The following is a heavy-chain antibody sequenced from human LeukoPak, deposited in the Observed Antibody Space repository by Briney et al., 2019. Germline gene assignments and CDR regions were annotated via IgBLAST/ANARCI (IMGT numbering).Heavy chain of an antibody. J-gene: IGHJ4*02. Sequence: GGSLRLSCAASGFIFSTYSMNWVRQAPGKGLEWISYISSSRSTIDHADSVKGRFTISRDNAKNSLYLQMNSLRAEDTAVYYCVRGPSGGNGFSYWGLGTLVTVSS. V-gene: IGHV3-48*01. CDR1: GFIFSTYS. CDR2: ISSSRSTI. D-gene: IGHD2-15*01. CDR3: VRGPSGGNGFSY.